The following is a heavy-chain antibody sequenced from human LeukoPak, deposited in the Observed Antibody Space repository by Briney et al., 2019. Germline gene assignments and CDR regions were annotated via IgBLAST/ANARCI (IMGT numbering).Heavy chain of an antibody. CDR1: GGSFSGYY. Sequence: SETLSLTCAVYGGSFSGYYWSWIRQPPGKGLEWIGEINHSGSTNYNPSLKSRVTISVDTSKSQLSLKLSSVTAADTAVYYCARQILYYYDSSGYDWFDPWGQGTLVAVSS. CDR3: ARQILYYYDSSGYDWFDP. V-gene: IGHV4-34*01. CDR2: INHSGST. D-gene: IGHD3-22*01. J-gene: IGHJ5*02.